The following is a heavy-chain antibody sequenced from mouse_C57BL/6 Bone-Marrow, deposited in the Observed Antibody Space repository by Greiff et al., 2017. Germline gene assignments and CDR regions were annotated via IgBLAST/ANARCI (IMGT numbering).Heavy chain of an antibody. D-gene: IGHD2-14*01. CDR3: ARRGTPYYFDY. V-gene: IGHV1-69*01. CDR1: GYTFTSYW. J-gene: IGHJ2*01. Sequence: VQLQQPGAELVMPGASVQLSCKASGYTFTSYWINWVKPRAGQGLEWIGEIDPSDSYTNYNQKFKGKSTLTVDKSSSTAYMQLSSLTSEDSAVYYCARRGTPYYFDYWGQGTTLTVSS. CDR2: IDPSDSYT.